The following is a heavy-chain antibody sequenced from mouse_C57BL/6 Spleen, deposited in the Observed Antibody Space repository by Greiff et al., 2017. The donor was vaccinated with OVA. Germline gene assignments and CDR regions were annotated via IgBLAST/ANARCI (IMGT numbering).Heavy chain of an antibody. Sequence: VKLMESGPGLVAPSQSLSITCTVSGFSLTSYAISWVRQPPGKGLEWLGVIWTGGGTNYNSALKSRLSISNDNSKNKAFLKKNSMQTDDTARYDCARNRGLELRSSAGDFDDWGTGTTVTVSS. J-gene: IGHJ1*03. D-gene: IGHD1-1*01. V-gene: IGHV2-9-1*01. CDR1: GFSLTSYA. CDR2: IWTGGGT. CDR3: ARNRGLELRSSAGDFDD.